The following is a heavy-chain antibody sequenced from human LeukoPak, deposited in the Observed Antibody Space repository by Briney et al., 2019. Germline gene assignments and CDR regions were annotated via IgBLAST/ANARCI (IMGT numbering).Heavy chain of an antibody. CDR3: ARGTNIAARPYYFDY. CDR1: GFTFSSYS. Sequence: GGSLRLSCAASGFTFSSYSMNWVRQAPGKGLEWVSSISSSSSYIYYADSVKGRFTISRDYAKNSLYLQMNSLRAEDTAVYYCARGTNIAARPYYFDYWGQGTLVTVSS. V-gene: IGHV3-21*01. CDR2: ISSSSSYI. D-gene: IGHD6-6*01. J-gene: IGHJ4*02.